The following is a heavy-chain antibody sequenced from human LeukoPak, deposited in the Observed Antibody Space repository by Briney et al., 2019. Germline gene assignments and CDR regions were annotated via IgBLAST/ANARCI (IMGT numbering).Heavy chain of an antibody. CDR1: GFTFNNYA. D-gene: IGHD1-1*01. V-gene: IGHV3-23*01. CDR3: ANASWVSNADAVC. CDR2: MRGDGET. J-gene: IGHJ4*02. Sequence: GGSLRLSCAASGFTFNNYAMSWVRQAPARGLEWVSSMRGDGETFYADSVKGRFTLSRDDSRTTVYLQMNKLRVEDTAVYYCANASWVSNADAVCWGQGTLVTVSS.